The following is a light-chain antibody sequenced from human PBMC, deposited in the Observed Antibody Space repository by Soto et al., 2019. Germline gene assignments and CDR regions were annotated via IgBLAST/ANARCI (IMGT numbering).Light chain of an antibody. CDR1: QSISSY. CDR2: KAS. Sequence: DIQMTQSPSSLSASVGDRVTITCRASQSISSYLNWYLQKPGKAPKLLIYKASTLKSGVPSRFSGSGSGTEFTLTISSLQPDDFATYYCQHYNSYSEAFDQGTRLEIK. J-gene: IGKJ5*01. CDR3: QHYNSYSEA. V-gene: IGKV1-5*03.